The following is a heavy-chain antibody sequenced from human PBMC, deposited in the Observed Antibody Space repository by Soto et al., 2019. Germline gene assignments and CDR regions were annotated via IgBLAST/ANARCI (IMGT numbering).Heavy chain of an antibody. V-gene: IGHV4-31*03. D-gene: IGHD1-1*01. CDR1: GVSISNGGYY. CDR2: VDDSGAT. Sequence: SETLSLTCSVSGVSISNGGYYWNWIRQLPGKGLEWIGYVDDSGATYYNPSLRSRVRMSVDTSRNQFSLRLTSVTAADTAIYYCAREMYTTRFDSWGPGTRVTGS. J-gene: IGHJ4*02. CDR3: AREMYTTRFDS.